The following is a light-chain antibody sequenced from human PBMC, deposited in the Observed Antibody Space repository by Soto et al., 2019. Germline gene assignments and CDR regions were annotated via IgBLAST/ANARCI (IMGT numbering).Light chain of an antibody. CDR2: EGN. Sequence: QSALTQPASVSGSPGQSITISCTGTSSDVGSYNLVSWYQQHPGKAPKLMIYEGNKRPSGVSNRFSGSKSANTPSLTISGLQTEDEADYYCCSYAGTNTFVFGTGTKVTVL. J-gene: IGLJ1*01. CDR3: CSYAGTNTFV. CDR1: SSDVGSYNL. V-gene: IGLV2-23*01.